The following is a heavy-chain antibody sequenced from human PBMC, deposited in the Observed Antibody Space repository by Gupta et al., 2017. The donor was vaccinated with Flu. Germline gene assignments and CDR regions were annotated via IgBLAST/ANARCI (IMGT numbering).Heavy chain of an antibody. V-gene: IGHV3-48*03. J-gene: IGHJ3*02. CDR2: ISSSGSTI. CDR3: ARLLVAATYDAFDI. D-gene: IGHD2-15*01. Sequence: EVQLVESGGGLVQPGGSLRLSCAASGLPFSSYEMNWVRQAPGKGLEWVSYISSSGSTIYYADSVKGRFTISRDNAKNSLYLQMNSLRAEDTAVYYCARLLVAATYDAFDIWGQGTMVTVSS. CDR1: GLPFSSYE.